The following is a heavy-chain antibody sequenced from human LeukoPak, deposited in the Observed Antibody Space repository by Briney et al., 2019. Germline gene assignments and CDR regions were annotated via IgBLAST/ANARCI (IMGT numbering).Heavy chain of an antibody. D-gene: IGHD1-1*01. J-gene: IGHJ4*02. V-gene: IGHV3-30-3*01. CDR1: GFTFSSYA. CDR3: ARDPVPATARHFDY. Sequence: GRSLRLSCAASGFTFSSYAMHWVRQAPGKELEWVAVTSSDGNIKYYADSVKGRFTISRDNSKNTLYLQMNSLRGEDTGVYYCARDPVPATARHFDYWGQGTLVTVS. CDR2: TSSDGNIK.